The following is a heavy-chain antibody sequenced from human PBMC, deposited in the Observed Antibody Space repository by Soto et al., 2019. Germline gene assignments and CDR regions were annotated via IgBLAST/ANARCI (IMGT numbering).Heavy chain of an antibody. V-gene: IGHV3-48*02. J-gene: IGHJ6*02. CDR3: ARDITIFLIGGMDV. D-gene: IGHD3-9*01. CDR1: GFTFSSYS. CDR2: ISSSSSTI. Sequence: GGSLRLSCAASGFTFSSYSMNWVRQAPGKGLEWVSYISSSSSTIYYADSVKGRFTISRDNTKNSLYLQMNSLRDEDTAVYYCARDITIFLIGGMDVWGQGTTVTVSS.